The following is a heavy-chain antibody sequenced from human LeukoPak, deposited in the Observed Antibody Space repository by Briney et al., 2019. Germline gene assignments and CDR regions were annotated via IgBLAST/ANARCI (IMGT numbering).Heavy chain of an antibody. CDR1: GFAFSNFG. D-gene: IGHD1-26*01. J-gene: IGHJ6*03. V-gene: IGHV3-30*02. Sequence: PEGSLRLSCAASGFAFSNFGMHWVRQAPGKGLEWVAFIRYDGSNKYYADSVKGRFTISRDNSKNTLYLQMNSLRGEDTAVYYCAKDGDTMSGTYYYDMDVWGKGTTVTIS. CDR3: AKDGDTMSGTYYYDMDV. CDR2: IRYDGSNK.